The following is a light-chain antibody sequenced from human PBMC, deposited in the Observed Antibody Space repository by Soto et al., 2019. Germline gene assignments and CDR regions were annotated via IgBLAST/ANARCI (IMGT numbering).Light chain of an antibody. CDR2: SND. J-gene: IGLJ1*01. V-gene: IGLV1-47*02. CDR3: SAWDDGLAAYV. Sequence: QSVLTKSPSASGAPGQTIIISCSGSSSNIGTNAVYWYQQLPGSAPTLLVHSNDQRPFGVPHRFSGSRSGTSASLAVSGLRSEDEADYYCSAWDDGLAAYVFGTGTKLTVL. CDR1: SSNIGTNA.